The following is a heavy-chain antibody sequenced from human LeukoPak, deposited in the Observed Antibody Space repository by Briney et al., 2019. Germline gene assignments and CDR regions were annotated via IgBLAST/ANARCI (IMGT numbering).Heavy chain of an antibody. Sequence: ASVKVSCKVSGYTLTELSMHWVRQAPGKGLEWMGGFDPEDGETIYAQKFQGRVTMTEDTSTDTAYMELSSLRSEDTAVHYCAIGAAAGSVFRYWGQGTLVTVSS. CDR3: AIGAAAGSVFRY. CDR1: GYTLTELS. CDR2: FDPEDGET. J-gene: IGHJ4*02. D-gene: IGHD6-13*01. V-gene: IGHV1-24*01.